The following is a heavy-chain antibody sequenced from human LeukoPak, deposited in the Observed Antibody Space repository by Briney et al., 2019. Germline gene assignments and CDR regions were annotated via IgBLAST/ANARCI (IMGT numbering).Heavy chain of an antibody. Sequence: GGSLRLSCAASGFTFSSYWMNWARQAPGKGLEWVASINHNGNVNYYVDSVKGRFTISRDNSKNTLYLQMNSLRAEDTAVYYCAKDRSNSGYYYFDYWGQGTLVTVSS. J-gene: IGHJ4*02. CDR3: AKDRSNSGYYYFDY. CDR1: GFTFSSYW. CDR2: INHNGNVN. D-gene: IGHD3-22*01. V-gene: IGHV3-7*01.